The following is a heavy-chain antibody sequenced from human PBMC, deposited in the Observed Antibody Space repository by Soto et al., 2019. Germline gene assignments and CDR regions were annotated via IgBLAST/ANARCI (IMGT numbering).Heavy chain of an antibody. CDR2: ISYDGSNK. D-gene: IGHD1-1*01. CDR1: GFTFSSYA. CDR3: ARDRWNRPAPSYYYYGMDV. V-gene: IGHV3-30-3*01. J-gene: IGHJ6*02. Sequence: GGSLRLSCAASGFTFSSYAMHWVRQAPGKGLEWVAVISYDGSNKYYADSVKGRFTISRDNSKNTLYLQMNSLRAEDTAVYYCARDRWNRPAPSYYYYGMDVWGQRTTVTVPS.